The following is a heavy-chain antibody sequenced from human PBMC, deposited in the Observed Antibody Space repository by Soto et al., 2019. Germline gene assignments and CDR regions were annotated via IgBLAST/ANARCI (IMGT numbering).Heavy chain of an antibody. CDR3: ARDRILSGYYAYFFGLDV. D-gene: IGHD3-9*01. V-gene: IGHV3-74*01. CDR1: GFTFRSYW. CDR2: IKSDGSII. Sequence: GGSLRLSCAASGFTFRSYWMHWVRQAPWKGLVWVSRIKSDGSIISYADSVKGRYTISRDNANNTLYLQMESLRDEDTAIYFCARDRILSGYYAYFFGLDVWGQGTTVTVSS. J-gene: IGHJ6*02.